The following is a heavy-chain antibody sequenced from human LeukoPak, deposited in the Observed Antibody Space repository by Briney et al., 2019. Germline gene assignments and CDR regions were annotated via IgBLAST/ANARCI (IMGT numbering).Heavy chain of an antibody. CDR2: INPNSGGT. CDR1: GYTFTGYY. J-gene: IGHJ5*02. CDR3: ARVDCSGGSCYFDP. V-gene: IGHV1-2*04. D-gene: IGHD2-15*01. Sequence: ASVKVSCKASGYTFTGYYMHWVRQAPGQGLEWMGWINPNSGGTNYAQKFQGWVTMTRDTSISTAYMELSRLRSDDTAVYYCARVDCSGGSCYFDPWGQGTLVTVSS.